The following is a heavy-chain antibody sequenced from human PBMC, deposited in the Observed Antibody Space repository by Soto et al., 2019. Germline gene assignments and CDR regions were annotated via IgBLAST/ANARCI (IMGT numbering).Heavy chain of an antibody. CDR1: GFAFKYAR. V-gene: IGHV3-15*01. CDR2: IRSNIDGATT. D-gene: IGHD3-16*01. Sequence: EVLLVESGGGLVKPGGSLRLSCAASGFAFKYARMTWVRQAPGKGLEWVGHIRSNIDGATTAYAEPVKGRFTISRDESKNTVDLQMNSLITEDTAVYYCTTDWGSGTHYARAFDVWGQGTMVTVSS. J-gene: IGHJ3*01. CDR3: TTDWGSGTHYARAFDV.